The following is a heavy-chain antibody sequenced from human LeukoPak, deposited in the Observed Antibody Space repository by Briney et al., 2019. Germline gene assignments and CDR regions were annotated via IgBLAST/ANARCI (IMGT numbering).Heavy chain of an antibody. D-gene: IGHD1-26*01. V-gene: IGHV3-21*01. J-gene: IGHJ4*02. CDR3: AREKAGASNFDY. CDR2: ISSSSSYI. Sequence: PGGSLRLSCAASGFTFSSYSMNWVRQAPGKGLEWVSSISSSSSYIYYADSVKGRFTISRDNAKNSLYLQMNSLRAEGTAVYYCAREKAGASNFDYWGQGTLVTVSS. CDR1: GFTFSSYS.